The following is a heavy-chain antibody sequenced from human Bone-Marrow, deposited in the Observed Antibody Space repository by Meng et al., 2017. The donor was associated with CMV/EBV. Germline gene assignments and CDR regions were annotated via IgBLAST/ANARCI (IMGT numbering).Heavy chain of an antibody. Sequence: SVKVSFKASGFTFTSSAVQWVRQARGQRLEWIGWIVVGSGNTNYAQKFQERVTITRDMSTSTAYMELSSLRSEDTAVYYCAADPSYCSSTSCYTSAEYFQHWGQGTLVTVSS. J-gene: IGHJ1*01. CDR2: IVVGSGNT. D-gene: IGHD2-2*02. V-gene: IGHV1-58*01. CDR3: AADPSYCSSTSCYTSAEYFQH. CDR1: GFTFTSSA.